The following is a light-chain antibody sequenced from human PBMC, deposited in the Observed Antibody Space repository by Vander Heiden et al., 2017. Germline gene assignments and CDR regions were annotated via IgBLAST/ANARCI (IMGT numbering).Light chain of an antibody. CDR1: YIGDKS. CDR3: QVWDGISDHPNWV. CDR2: DGS. Sequence: SDVLTQPPSVSVAPGQTARITCGGNYIGDKSVHWYQLKPGQAPVLVVYDGSDRPSGIPERFSGSNSGNTATLTISRVEAGDEADYYCQVWDGISDHPNWVFGGGTKLTVL. V-gene: IGLV3-21*02. J-gene: IGLJ3*02.